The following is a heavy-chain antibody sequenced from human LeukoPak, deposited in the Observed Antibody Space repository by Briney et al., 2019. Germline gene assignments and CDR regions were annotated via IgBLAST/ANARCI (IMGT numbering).Heavy chain of an antibody. V-gene: IGHV3-73*01. J-gene: IGHJ4*02. CDR2: VRSRDKNYAT. CDR3: RHIEYVAPDS. D-gene: IGHD2-21*01. CDR1: GLGFAGSA. Sequence: GGSLRLSCAASGLGFAGSAVHWVRQTSGRGLEWIGCVRSRDKNYATIYDASARGRFTISRDDSRNTASLQMNSLNTEDTAVYYFRHIEYVAPDSWGQGTLVTVSS.